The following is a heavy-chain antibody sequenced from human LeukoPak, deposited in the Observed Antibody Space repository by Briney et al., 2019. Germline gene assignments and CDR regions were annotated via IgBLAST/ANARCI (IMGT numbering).Heavy chain of an antibody. D-gene: IGHD6-13*01. CDR3: AKPHSSSWILFDY. J-gene: IGHJ4*02. V-gene: IGHV3-30*04. CDR1: GFTFSSYA. CDR2: ISYDGSNK. Sequence: GGSLRLSCAASGFTFSSYAMHWVRQAPGKGLQWVAVISYDGSNKYYADSVKGRFTISRDNSKNTLYLQMNSLRAEDTAVYYCAKPHSSSWILFDYWGQGTLVTVSS.